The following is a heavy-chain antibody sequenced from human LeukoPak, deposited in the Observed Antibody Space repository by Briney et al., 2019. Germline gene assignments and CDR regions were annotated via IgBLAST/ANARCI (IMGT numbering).Heavy chain of an antibody. CDR3: ARVPGGGTAAN. CDR1: GGSVSSGSYY. V-gene: IGHV4-61*01. CDR2: IYYSGST. J-gene: IGHJ3*01. D-gene: IGHD1-7*01. Sequence: PSETLSLTCTVSGGSVSSGSYYWSWIRQSPGEGLEWIGYIYYSGSTNYNPSLKSRVTMLVDTSKNQFSLKLSSVTAADTAVYYCARVPGGGTAANWGQGTMVTVSS.